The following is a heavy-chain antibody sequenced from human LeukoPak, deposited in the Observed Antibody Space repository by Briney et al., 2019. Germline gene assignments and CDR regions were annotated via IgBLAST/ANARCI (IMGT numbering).Heavy chain of an antibody. D-gene: IGHD3-10*01. CDR1: GGSVSSGTYY. J-gene: IGHJ4*02. CDR2: IYYTGST. CDR3: ARRGGSGRSFDY. Sequence: SETLSLTCTVSGGSVSSGTYYWSWIRQPPGKGLEWIGYIYYTGSTDYNPSLKSRLTISVDTSKNQFSLKLSSVTAADTAVYYCARRGGSGRSFDYWGQGTLVTVSS. V-gene: IGHV4-61*01.